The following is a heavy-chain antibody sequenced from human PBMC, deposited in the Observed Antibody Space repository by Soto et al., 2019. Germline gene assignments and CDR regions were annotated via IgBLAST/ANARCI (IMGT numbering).Heavy chain of an antibody. CDR2: IAPSDSQT. J-gene: IGHJ4*02. CDR1: GYSFAGYW. Sequence: GGSLKISCHGSGYSFAGYWITWVRQNPWKGMQWMGRIAPSDSQTYYSPSFRGHVAISATKSTTPVFLQWSSLRASEHAMYYCARQIYDSDTGPNFQYYFDSWGQGTPVPVSS. D-gene: IGHD3-22*01. CDR3: ARQIYDSDTGPNFQYYFDS. V-gene: IGHV5-10-1*01.